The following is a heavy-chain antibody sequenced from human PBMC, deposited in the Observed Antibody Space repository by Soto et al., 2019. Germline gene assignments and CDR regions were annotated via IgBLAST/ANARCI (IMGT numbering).Heavy chain of an antibody. CDR2: INWNSGSI. J-gene: IGHJ1*01. CDR3: VKDESINWYSGHFRH. V-gene: IGHV3-9*01. CDR1: GFTFDDYA. D-gene: IGHD6-13*01. Sequence: PGGSLRLSCAASGFTFDDYAMHWVRQVPGKGLEWVSGINWNSGSIGYADSVKGRFAISEDNAKNSLHLQMNSLRAEDTAFYYCVKDESINWYSGHFRHWGQGTLVTVSS.